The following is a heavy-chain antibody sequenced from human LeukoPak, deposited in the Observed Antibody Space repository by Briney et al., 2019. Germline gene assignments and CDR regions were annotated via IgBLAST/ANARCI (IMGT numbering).Heavy chain of an antibody. D-gene: IGHD1-26*01. CDR3: ARGQGGNYYLNYFDY. J-gene: IGHJ4*02. Sequence: SETLSLTCTVHGGSFSNYYWSWIRQPPGQGLEWIGHIYYSGSTTYSPSLKSRVTISVDTSRNQFSLKLTSVSAADTAVYFCARGQGGNYYLNYFDYWGQGALVTVSS. CDR1: GGSFSNYY. V-gene: IGHV4-59*01. CDR2: IYYSGST.